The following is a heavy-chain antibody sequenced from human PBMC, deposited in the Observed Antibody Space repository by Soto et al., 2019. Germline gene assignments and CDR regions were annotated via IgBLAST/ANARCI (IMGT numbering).Heavy chain of an antibody. J-gene: IGHJ6*02. D-gene: IGHD2-21*02. CDR3: ARGIRDLVSGMDV. CDR1: GFTFIKYA. Sequence: QVHLVESGGGVVHPGGSLRLSCAASGFTFIKYAMHWALQAPGKGLEWVAVTSYEGNNNYYADSVKGRFTISRDNSKNTIYLQMSSLRVEDTAVYYCARGIRDLVSGMDVWGQGAKVTASS. CDR2: TSYEGNNN. V-gene: IGHV3-30-3*01.